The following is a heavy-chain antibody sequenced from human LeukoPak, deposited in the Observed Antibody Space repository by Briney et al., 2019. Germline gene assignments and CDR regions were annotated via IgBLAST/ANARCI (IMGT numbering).Heavy chain of an antibody. CDR2: IWYDGSNK. J-gene: IGHJ4*02. V-gene: IGHV3-33*01. D-gene: IGHD1-7*01. Sequence: GGSLRLSCAASGFTFSSYGMHWVRQAPGKGLEWVAVIWYDGSNKYYADSVKGRFTISRDNSRNTLYLQMNSLRAEDTAVYYCARDPGTGTTSSPVDYWGQGTLVTVSS. CDR1: GFTFSSYG. CDR3: ARDPGTGTTSSPVDY.